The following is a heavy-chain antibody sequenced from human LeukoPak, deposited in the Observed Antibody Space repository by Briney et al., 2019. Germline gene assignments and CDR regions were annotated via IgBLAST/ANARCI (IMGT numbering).Heavy chain of an antibody. CDR1: GGSISSGGYY. D-gene: IGHD3-22*01. CDR2: IYHSGST. J-gene: IGHJ4*02. Sequence: PSETLSLTCTVSGGSISSGGYYWSWIRQPPGKGLEWIGYIYHSGSTYYNPSLKSRVTISVDRSKNQFSLKLSSVTAADTAVYYCAREGRENDSSGYFDYWGQGTLVPV. V-gene: IGHV4-30-2*01. CDR3: AREGRENDSSGYFDY.